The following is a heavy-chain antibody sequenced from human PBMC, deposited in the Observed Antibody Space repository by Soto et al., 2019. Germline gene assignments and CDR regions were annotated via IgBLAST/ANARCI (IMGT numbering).Heavy chain of an antibody. V-gene: IGHV4-34*01. D-gene: IGHD3-3*01. CDR3: ARRRFRPGYYFDY. CDR1: GGSFSGYY. Sequence: KTSETLSLTCAVYGGSFSGYYWSWIRQPPGKGLEWIGEINHSGSTNYNPSLKSRVTISVDTSKNQFSLKLSSVTAADTAVYYCARRRFRPGYYFDYWGQGTLVTVSS. CDR2: INHSGST. J-gene: IGHJ4*02.